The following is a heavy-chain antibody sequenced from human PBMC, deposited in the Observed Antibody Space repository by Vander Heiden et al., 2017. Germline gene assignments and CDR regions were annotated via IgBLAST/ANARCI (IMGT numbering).Heavy chain of an antibody. CDR2: IKNKADGGTT. Sequence: GLEWVGRIKNKADGGTTDYAPDVKGRFTVSRDDLKNMVYLQMNSLRTEDTAVYYCTTLAIFQHWGQGTLVTVSS. CDR3: TTLAIFQH. J-gene: IGHJ1*01. V-gene: IGHV3-15*01.